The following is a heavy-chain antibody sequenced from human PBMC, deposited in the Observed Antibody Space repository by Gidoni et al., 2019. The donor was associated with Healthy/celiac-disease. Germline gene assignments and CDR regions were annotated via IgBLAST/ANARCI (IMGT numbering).Heavy chain of an antibody. Sequence: QLQLQESGPGLVKPSETLSLTCTVSGGSISSSSYYWGWIRQPPGKRLEWIGSIYYSGSTYYNPSLKSRVTISVDTSKNQFSLKLSSVTAADTAVYYCARFPRRAVAGELDYWGQGTLVTVSS. V-gene: IGHV4-39*01. D-gene: IGHD6-19*01. CDR2: IYYSGST. CDR3: ARFPRRAVAGELDY. J-gene: IGHJ4*02. CDR1: GGSISSSSYY.